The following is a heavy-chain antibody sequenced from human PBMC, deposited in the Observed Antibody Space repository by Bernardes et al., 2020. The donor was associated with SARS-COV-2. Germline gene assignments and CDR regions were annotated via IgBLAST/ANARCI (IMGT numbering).Heavy chain of an antibody. J-gene: IGHJ4*02. D-gene: IGHD7-27*01. CDR2: ISGSGGST. CDR1: GFTFRSYA. V-gene: IGHV3-23*01. CDR3: GKDPNWGSGY. Sequence: VGSLIRSCAASGFTFRSYAMSWVRQAPGKGLEWVSAISGSGGSTYYADSVKGRFTISRDNSKHTLYLQMNSLRADDTAIYYCGKDPNWGSGYWGPGTLVTVSS.